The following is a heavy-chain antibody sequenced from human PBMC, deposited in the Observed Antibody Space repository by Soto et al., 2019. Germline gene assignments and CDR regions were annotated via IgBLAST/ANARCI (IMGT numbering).Heavy chain of an antibody. Sequence: QVQLVESGGGVVQPGRSLRLSCAASGFTFSSYGMHWVRQAPGKGLEWVAVIWYDGSNKYYADSVKGRFTISRDNSKNTLYLQMNSLRAEDTAVYYCARDGRGWYHEDWYFDLWGRGTLVTVSS. D-gene: IGHD6-19*01. CDR2: IWYDGSNK. J-gene: IGHJ2*01. CDR1: GFTFSSYG. V-gene: IGHV3-33*01. CDR3: ARDGRGWYHEDWYFDL.